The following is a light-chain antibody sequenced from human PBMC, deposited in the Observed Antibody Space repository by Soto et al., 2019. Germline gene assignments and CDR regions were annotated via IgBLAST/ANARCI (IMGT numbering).Light chain of an antibody. CDR1: QSLNRD. CDR2: GAS. V-gene: IGKV3-15*01. CDR3: QQYDNWPGT. Sequence: VMEKAQATLSMSPGERATLSCRASQSLNRDLAWYQQKPGQSPRLLIFGASIRATGIPARFSGSGSGTDFTLTFGSLHSEDCAFCSFQQYDNWPGTFGQGTKVDIK. J-gene: IGKJ1*01.